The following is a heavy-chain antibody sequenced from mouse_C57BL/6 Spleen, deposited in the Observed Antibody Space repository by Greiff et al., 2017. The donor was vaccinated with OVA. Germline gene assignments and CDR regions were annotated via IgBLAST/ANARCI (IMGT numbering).Heavy chain of an antibody. CDR1: GYTFTSYD. CDR2: IYPRDGST. CDR3: VTGDWYFDG. V-gene: IGHV1-85*01. Sequence: VQLQQSGPELVKPGASVKLSCKASGYTFTSYDINWVQQAPGQGLEWVGWIYPRDGSTKYNEKVKGKATLTVAKSSSTAYMELHSLTSEDAAVYFCVTGDWYFDGWGTGTTVTVSS. D-gene: IGHD4-1*01. J-gene: IGHJ1*03.